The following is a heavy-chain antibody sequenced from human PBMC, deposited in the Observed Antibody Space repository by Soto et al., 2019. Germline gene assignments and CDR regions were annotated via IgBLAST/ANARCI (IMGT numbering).Heavy chain of an antibody. Sequence: GGSLRLSCAASGFTFSSYSMNWVRQAPGKGLEWVSYISSSSSTIYYADSVKGRFTISRDNAKNSLYLQMNSLRAEDTAVYYCARDLAPDYYGSGSYYNFFTDSRRDPWGQGTLVTVSS. V-gene: IGHV3-48*01. CDR2: ISSSSSTI. CDR1: GFTFSSYS. D-gene: IGHD3-10*01. CDR3: ARDLAPDYYGSGSYYNFFTDSRRDP. J-gene: IGHJ5*02.